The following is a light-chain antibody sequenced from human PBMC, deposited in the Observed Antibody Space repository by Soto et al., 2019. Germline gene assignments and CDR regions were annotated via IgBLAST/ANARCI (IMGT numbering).Light chain of an antibody. CDR3: GTWDSSLSAGGDV. V-gene: IGLV1-51*01. Sequence: QSVLTQPPSVSAAPGQKVTISCSGSSSNIGNNYVSWYQQLPGTAPKLLIYDNNKRPSGIPDRFSGSKSGTSATLGITGLQTGGEADYYCGTWDSSLSAGGDVFGTGTKVTVL. CDR2: DNN. CDR1: SSNIGNNY. J-gene: IGLJ1*01.